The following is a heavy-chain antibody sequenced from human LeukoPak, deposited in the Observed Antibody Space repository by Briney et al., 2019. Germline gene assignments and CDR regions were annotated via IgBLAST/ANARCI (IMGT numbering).Heavy chain of an antibody. D-gene: IGHD6-19*01. CDR3: ARVAVAATGGFDI. CDR1: GFTFSDYY. V-gene: IGHV3-11*05. J-gene: IGHJ3*02. CDR2: ISSSSSYT. Sequence: AGGSLRLSCAASGFTFSDYYMSWIRQAPGRGLEGDSYISSSSSYTNYADSVKGRFTISRDNAKNSLYLQMNSLRAEDTAVYYCARVAVAATGGFDIWGQGTMVTISS.